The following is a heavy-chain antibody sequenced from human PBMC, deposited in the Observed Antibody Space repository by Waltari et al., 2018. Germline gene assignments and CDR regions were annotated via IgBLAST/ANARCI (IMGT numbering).Heavy chain of an antibody. CDR1: GGTFSSYA. Sequence: QVQLVQSGAEVKKPGSSVKVSCKASGGTFSSYAISWVRQAPGQGLEWMGGSIPSFGTANYAQKFQGRVTMTADESTSTAYMELSSLRSEDTAVYYCARRSRYSSSYNWFDPWGQGTLVTVSS. J-gene: IGHJ5*02. V-gene: IGHV1-69*12. CDR3: ARRSRYSSSYNWFDP. D-gene: IGHD6-13*01. CDR2: SIPSFGTA.